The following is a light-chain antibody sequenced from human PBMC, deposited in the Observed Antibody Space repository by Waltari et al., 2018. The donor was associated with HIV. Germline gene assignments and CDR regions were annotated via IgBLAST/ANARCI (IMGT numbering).Light chain of an antibody. CDR2: VNKDGSH. V-gene: IGLV4-69*01. CDR3: QTWGTDTLV. J-gene: IGLJ3*02. CDR1: SGHSSYA. Sequence: QPVLTQTPSASASLGASVRFTCTLTSGHSSYAITWHKQQPEKGPRYLMTVNKDGSHNKGDGIPDRFSGSSSGAERYLTISSLQYEDEADYYCQTWGTDTLVFGGGTKLTVL.